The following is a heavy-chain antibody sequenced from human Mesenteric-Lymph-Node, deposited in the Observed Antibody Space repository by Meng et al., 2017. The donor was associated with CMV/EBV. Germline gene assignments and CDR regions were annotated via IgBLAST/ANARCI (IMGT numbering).Heavy chain of an antibody. V-gene: IGHV1-2*02. Sequence: ASVKVSCKASGGTFSSYAISWVRQAPGQGLEWMGWINPNSGGTNYAQKFQGRVTMTRDTSISTAYMELSRLRSDDTAVYYCARVGDTVTTKPTPYYYYGMDVWGQGTLVTVSS. CDR3: ARVGDTVTTKPTPYYYYGMDV. D-gene: IGHD4-11*01. CDR2: INPNSGGT. CDR1: GGTFSSYA. J-gene: IGHJ6*02.